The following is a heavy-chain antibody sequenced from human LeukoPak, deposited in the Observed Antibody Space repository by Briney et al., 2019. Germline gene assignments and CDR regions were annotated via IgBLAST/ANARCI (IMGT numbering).Heavy chain of an antibody. Sequence: SETLSLTCAVYGGSFSGYYWSWIRQPPGKGLEWIGEINHSGSTNYNPSLKSRVTISVDTSKNQFSLKLSSVTAADTAVYYCARDGLLRYFDWLPPGNYYFDYWGQGTLVTVSS. D-gene: IGHD3-9*01. CDR1: GGSFSGYY. V-gene: IGHV4-34*01. CDR3: ARDGLLRYFDWLPPGNYYFDY. CDR2: INHSGST. J-gene: IGHJ4*02.